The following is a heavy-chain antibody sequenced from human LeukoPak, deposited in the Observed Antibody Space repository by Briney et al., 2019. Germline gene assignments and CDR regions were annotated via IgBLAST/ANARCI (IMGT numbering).Heavy chain of an antibody. CDR2: INTNTGNP. D-gene: IGHD1-26*01. V-gene: IGHV7-4-1*02. Sequence: ASVKVSCEASGYTFTGFYMHWVRQAPGQGLEWMGWINTNTGNPTYAQGFTGRFVFSLDTSVSTTYLQISSLKAEDTAVYYCASGPSYSGSNEYFDYWGQGTLVTVSS. CDR1: GYTFTGFY. CDR3: ASGPSYSGSNEYFDY. J-gene: IGHJ4*02.